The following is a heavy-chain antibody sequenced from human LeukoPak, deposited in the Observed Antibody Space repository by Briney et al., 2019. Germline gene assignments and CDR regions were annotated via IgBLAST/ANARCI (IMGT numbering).Heavy chain of an antibody. CDR1: GYTFTGYY. Sequence: ASVAVSCTASGYTFTGYYMHWVRQAPGQGLEWMGWINPNSGGTNYAQKFQGRVTMTRDTSISTAYMELSRLRSDDTAVYYCARVSVRGAGDYWGQGTLVTVSS. CDR3: ARVSVRGAGDY. D-gene: IGHD3-10*01. J-gene: IGHJ4*02. CDR2: INPNSGGT. V-gene: IGHV1-2*02.